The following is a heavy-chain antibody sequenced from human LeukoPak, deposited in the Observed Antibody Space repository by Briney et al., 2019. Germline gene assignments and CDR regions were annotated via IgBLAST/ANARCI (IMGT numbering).Heavy chain of an antibody. CDR3: ARRLEAYYYGSWFDP. CDR1: GYTLTSYG. J-gene: IGHJ5*02. V-gene: IGHV1-18*01. Sequence: ASVKVSCKASGYTLTSYGISWLRQAPSQGLEWMGWISAYNGNTNYAQKLQGRVTMTTDTSTSTAYMELRSLRSDDTAVYYCARRLEAYYYGSWFDPWGQGTLVTVSS. D-gene: IGHD3-10*01. CDR2: ISAYNGNT.